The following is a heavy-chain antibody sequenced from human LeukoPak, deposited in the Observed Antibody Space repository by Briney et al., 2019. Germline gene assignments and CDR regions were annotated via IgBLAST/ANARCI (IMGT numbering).Heavy chain of an antibody. CDR3: ARPQSYGSGTHGGDAFDI. D-gene: IGHD3-10*01. J-gene: IGHJ3*02. V-gene: IGHV1-2*06. Sequence: GASVKVSCKASGYTFAVYYMHWVRQAPGQGLEWMGRINPNSGGTNYAQEFQVRVTMTRRTAISTAYMELSRLRSDDTAVYYCARPQSYGSGTHGGDAFDIWGQGTMVTVSS. CDR2: INPNSGGT. CDR1: GYTFAVYY.